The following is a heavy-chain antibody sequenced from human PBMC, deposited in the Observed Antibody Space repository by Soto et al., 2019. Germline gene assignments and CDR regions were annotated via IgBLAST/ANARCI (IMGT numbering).Heavy chain of an antibody. CDR1: GGTFSSYA. D-gene: IGHD3-10*01. CDR2: IIPIFGTA. Sequence: QVQLVQSGAEVKKPGSSVKVSCKASGGTFSSYAISWVRQAPRQGLEWMGGIIPIFGTANYAQKFQGRVRITADQSTTTAYMELSSLRSEDTAVYYCAYYYGSGSYPKYYYGMDVWGQGTPVTVSS. V-gene: IGHV1-69*12. J-gene: IGHJ6*02. CDR3: AYYYGSGSYPKYYYGMDV.